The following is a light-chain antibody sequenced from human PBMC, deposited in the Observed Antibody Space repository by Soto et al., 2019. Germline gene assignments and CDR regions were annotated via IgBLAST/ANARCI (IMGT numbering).Light chain of an antibody. V-gene: IGLV2-11*01. CDR2: DVS. Sequence: QSALTQPRSVSGSRGQSVTISCTGTTSDIGGYNYVSWYQQHPGKAPKVIIYDVSRRPSGVPDRFSGSKSGNTASLTISGLQAEDEADYYCCSYAGSYNFWVFGGGTKVTVL. J-gene: IGLJ3*02. CDR1: TSDIGGYNY. CDR3: CSYAGSYNFWV.